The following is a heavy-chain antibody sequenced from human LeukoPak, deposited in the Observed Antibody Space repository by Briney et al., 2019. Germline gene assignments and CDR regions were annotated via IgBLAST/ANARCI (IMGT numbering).Heavy chain of an antibody. D-gene: IGHD6-19*01. CDR1: GYTLTELS. J-gene: IGHJ5*02. CDR3: ATLVVSSGWYGEGWLDP. CDR2: FDPEDGET. V-gene: IGHV1-24*01. Sequence: ASVKVSCKVSGYTLTELSMHWVRQAPGNGLEWMGGFDPEDGETIYAQKFQGRVTMTEDTSTDTAYMELSSLRSEDTAVYYCATLVVSSGWYGEGWLDPWGQGTLVTVSS.